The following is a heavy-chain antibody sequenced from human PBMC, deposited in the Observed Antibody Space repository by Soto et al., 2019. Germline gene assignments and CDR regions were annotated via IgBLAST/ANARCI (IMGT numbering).Heavy chain of an antibody. J-gene: IGHJ5*02. Sequence: SETLSLTCTVSGGSISSYYWSWIRQPPGKGLEWIGYIYYSGSTNYNPSLKSRVTISVDTSKNQFSLKLSSVTAADTAVYYCARTEVIPLNNWFDPWGQGTLVTVSS. D-gene: IGHD3-16*02. CDR3: ARTEVIPLNNWFDP. V-gene: IGHV4-59*01. CDR1: GGSISSYY. CDR2: IYYSGST.